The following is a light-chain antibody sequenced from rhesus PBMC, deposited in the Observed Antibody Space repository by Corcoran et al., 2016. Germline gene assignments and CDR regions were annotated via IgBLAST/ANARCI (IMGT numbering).Light chain of an antibody. V-gene: IGKV3-24*04. Sequence: ETVVTQSPATLSLSPGERATLSCRASQNVGSYFAWYPQKPGQAPRLLIYGATSRAPGIPDRFSGRGSGTGFTLTISSLEPEDVGVYYCQQSSNLWTFGQGTKVEIK. CDR2: GAT. CDR3: QQSSNLWT. J-gene: IGKJ1*01. CDR1: QNVGSY.